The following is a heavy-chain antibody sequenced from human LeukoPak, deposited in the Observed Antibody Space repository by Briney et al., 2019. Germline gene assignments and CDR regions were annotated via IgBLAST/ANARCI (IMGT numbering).Heavy chain of an antibody. J-gene: IGHJ6*03. CDR1: GGSFSGYY. CDR2: INHSGST. Sequence: PSETLSLTCAVYGGSFSGYYWSWIRQPPGKGLEWIGEINHSGSTNYNPSLKSRVTISVDTSKNQFSLKLSSVIAADTAVYYCARTYCSGGSCYYHYYYYYMDVWGKGTTVTVSS. D-gene: IGHD2-15*01. V-gene: IGHV4-34*01. CDR3: ARTYCSGGSCYYHYYYYYMDV.